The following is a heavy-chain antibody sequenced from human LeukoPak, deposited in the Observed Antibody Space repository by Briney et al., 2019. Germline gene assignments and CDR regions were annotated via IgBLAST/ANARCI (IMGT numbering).Heavy chain of an antibody. CDR1: GFTVSSNY. V-gene: IGHV3-53*01. CDR3: ARDLSSSGLFDY. D-gene: IGHD6-19*01. Sequence: GGSLRLSCAASGFTVSSNYMSWVRQAPGKGLEWVSVMYSGGNTYYADSVKGRFTISRDNSKNTLYLQMNSLRAEDTAVYYCARDLSSSGLFDYWGQGTLVTVSS. CDR2: MYSGGNT. J-gene: IGHJ4*02.